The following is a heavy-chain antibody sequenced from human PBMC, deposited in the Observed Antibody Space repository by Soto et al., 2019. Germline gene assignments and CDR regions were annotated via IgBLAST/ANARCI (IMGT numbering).Heavy chain of an antibody. CDR2: ISGSNGAT. D-gene: IGHD5-12*01. Sequence: ASVKVSCKFSGYNFINYGMTWVRQAPGQGLEWMGWISGSNGATKYAQRFQARVTLTTDTSTNTAYMELRSLRLDDTAVYYCARDSKWLIINGNWFDSWGQGTLVTVSS. CDR3: ARDSKWLIINGNWFDS. J-gene: IGHJ5*01. CDR1: GYNFINYG. V-gene: IGHV1-18*04.